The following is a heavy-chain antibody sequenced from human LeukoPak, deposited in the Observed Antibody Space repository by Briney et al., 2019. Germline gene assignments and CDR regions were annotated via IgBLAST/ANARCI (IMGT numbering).Heavy chain of an antibody. CDR1: GFIFSDYY. CDR3: ARSAMVRGVIIEAFEFNWFDP. CDR2: ISSGGSSI. J-gene: IGHJ5*02. V-gene: IGHV3-11*04. Sequence: PGGSLRLSCAASGFIFSDYYMSWIRQAPGKGLEWVSYISSGGSSIYYADSVEGRFTISRDNAKNSLYLQMNSLRAEDTAVYYCARSAMVRGVIIEAFEFNWFDPWGQGTLVTVSS. D-gene: IGHD3-10*01.